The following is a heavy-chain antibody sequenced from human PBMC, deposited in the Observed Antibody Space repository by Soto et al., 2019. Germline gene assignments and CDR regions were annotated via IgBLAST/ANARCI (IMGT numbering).Heavy chain of an antibody. CDR2: IESDGSST. J-gene: IGHJ4*02. CDR1: GFTFSSHW. CDR3: ARDRADPIGDYHPLFDS. Sequence: PGGSLRLSCAASGFTFSSHWMHWVRQAPGKGLVWVSRIESDGSSTNYADSVKGRFTVSRDNAKNTLYLQMNSLRAEDTAVYYCARDRADPIGDYHPLFDSWGLGTLVTSPQ. D-gene: IGHD2-21*01. V-gene: IGHV3-74*01.